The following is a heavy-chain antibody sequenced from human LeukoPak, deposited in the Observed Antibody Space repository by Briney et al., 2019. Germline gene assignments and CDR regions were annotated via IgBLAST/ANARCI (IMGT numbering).Heavy chain of an antibody. CDR3: ARDRGAMVSR. CDR2: ISSSSSYI. CDR1: GFTFSSYS. D-gene: IGHD5-18*01. V-gene: IGHV3-21*01. J-gene: IGHJ4*02. Sequence: KTGGSLRLSCAAAGFTFSSYSMNWVRQAPGKGREWVSSISSSSSYIYYADSVKGRFTISRDNAKNSLYLQMNSLRAEDTAVYYCARDRGAMVSRWGQGTLVTVSS.